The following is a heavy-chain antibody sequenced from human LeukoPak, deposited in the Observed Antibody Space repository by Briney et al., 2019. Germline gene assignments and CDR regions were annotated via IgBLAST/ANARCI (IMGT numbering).Heavy chain of an antibody. CDR3: ARAQYGSGSPQYNWFDP. Sequence: ASVKVSCKASGGTFSSYAISWVRQAPGQGLEWMGWISAYNGNTNYAQKLQGRVTMTTDTSTSTAYMELRSLRSDDTAVYYCARAQYGSGSPQYNWFDPWGQGTLVTVSS. V-gene: IGHV1-18*01. J-gene: IGHJ5*02. D-gene: IGHD3-10*01. CDR2: ISAYNGNT. CDR1: GGTFSSYA.